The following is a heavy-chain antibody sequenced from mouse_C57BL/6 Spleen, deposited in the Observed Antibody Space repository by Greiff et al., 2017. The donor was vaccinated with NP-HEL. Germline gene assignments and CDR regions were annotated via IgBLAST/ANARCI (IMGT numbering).Heavy chain of an antibody. CDR1: GYAFSSSW. J-gene: IGHJ4*01. V-gene: IGHV1-82*01. Sequence: QVQLQQSGPELVKPGASVKISCKASGYAFSSSWMHWVKQRPGKGLEWIGRIYPGDGDTNYNGKFKGKATLTADKSSSTAYMQLSSLTSEDSAVYFCAGWDGAMDYWGQGTSVTVSS. CDR3: AGWDGAMDY. D-gene: IGHD4-1*01. CDR2: IYPGDGDT.